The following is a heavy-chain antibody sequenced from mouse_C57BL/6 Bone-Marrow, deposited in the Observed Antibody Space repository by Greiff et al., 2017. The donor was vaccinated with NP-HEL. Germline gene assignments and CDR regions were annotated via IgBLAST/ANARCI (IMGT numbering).Heavy chain of an antibody. Sequence: QVQLVESGAELVRPGASVTLSCKASGYTFTDYEMHWVKQTPVHGLEWIGAIDPETGGTAYNQKFKGKAILTADKSSSTAYMELRSLTSEDSAVYYCTSTVVPYYFDYWGQGTTLTVSS. CDR2: IDPETGGT. CDR1: GYTFTDYE. J-gene: IGHJ2*01. CDR3: TSTVVPYYFDY. V-gene: IGHV1-15*01. D-gene: IGHD1-1*01.